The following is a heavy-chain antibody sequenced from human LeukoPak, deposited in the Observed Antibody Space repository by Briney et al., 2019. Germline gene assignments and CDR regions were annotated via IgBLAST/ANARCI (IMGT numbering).Heavy chain of an antibody. CDR3: ARTYSSSFNWFDP. D-gene: IGHD6-6*01. CDR1: GFTFSSYE. CDR2: ISSSGSTI. J-gene: IGHJ5*02. Sequence: PGGSLRLSCAASGFTFSSYEMNWVRQAPGKGLEWVSYISSSGSTIYYADSVKGRFTISRDNAKNSLYLQMNSLRSDDTAVYYCARTYSSSFNWFDPWGQGTLVTVSS. V-gene: IGHV3-48*03.